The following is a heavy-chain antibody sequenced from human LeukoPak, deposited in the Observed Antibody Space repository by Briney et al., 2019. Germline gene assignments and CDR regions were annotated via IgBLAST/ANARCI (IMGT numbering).Heavy chain of an antibody. J-gene: IGHJ6*03. CDR1: GGTFSSYA. CDR2: IIPIFGTA. D-gene: IGHD3-3*01. CDR3: ANGYYDFWSGYYRSVRYYYYYMDV. V-gene: IGHV1-69*13. Sequence: GASVKVSCKASGGTFSSYAISWVRQAPGQGLEWMGGIIPIFGTANYAQKFQGRVTITADESTSTAYMELSSLRSEDTAVYYCANGYYDFWSGYYRSVRYYYYYMDVWGKGTTVTVPS.